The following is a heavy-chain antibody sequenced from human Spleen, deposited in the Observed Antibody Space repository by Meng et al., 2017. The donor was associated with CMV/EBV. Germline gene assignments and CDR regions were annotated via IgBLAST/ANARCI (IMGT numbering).Heavy chain of an antibody. Sequence: GYISSGGYYWRWIRQHPGKGLEWIGYIYYSGSTYYNPSLKSRVTISVDTSKNQFSLKLSSVTAADTAVYYCARGIVVVPAALYYFDYWGQGTLVTVSS. D-gene: IGHD2-2*01. CDR3: ARGIVVVPAALYYFDY. V-gene: IGHV4-31*02. CDR1: GYISSGGYY. J-gene: IGHJ4*02. CDR2: IYYSGST.